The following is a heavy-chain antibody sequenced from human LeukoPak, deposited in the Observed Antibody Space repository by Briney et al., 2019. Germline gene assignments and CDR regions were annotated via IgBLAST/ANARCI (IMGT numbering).Heavy chain of an antibody. CDR1: GFPFSSHS. CDR2: IWYDGSNK. V-gene: IGHV3-33*08. J-gene: IGHJ4*02. D-gene: IGHD6-13*01. CDR3: ARQSSWSLFDY. Sequence: GGSLRLSCAASGFPFSSHSMNWVRQAPGKGLEWVAVIWYDGSNKYYADSVKGRFTISRDNSKNTLYLQMNSLRAEDTAVYYCARQSSWSLFDYWGQGTLVTVSS.